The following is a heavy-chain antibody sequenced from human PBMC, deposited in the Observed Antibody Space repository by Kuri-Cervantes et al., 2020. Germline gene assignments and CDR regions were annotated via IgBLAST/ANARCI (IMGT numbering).Heavy chain of an antibody. J-gene: IGHJ3*02. CDR3: ARDSGSGSYYMASRLGAFDI. D-gene: IGHD3-10*01. CDR1: GGSISSYF. V-gene: IGHV4-59*01. Sequence: ESLKISCTVSGGSISSYFYTWIRQPPGKGLEWVGHIYYSGTTNYNPSLTSRVTISLDTSKNHFSLTLTSVTAADTAVYYCARDSGSGSYYMASRLGAFDIWGQGTMVTVSS. CDR2: IYYSGTT.